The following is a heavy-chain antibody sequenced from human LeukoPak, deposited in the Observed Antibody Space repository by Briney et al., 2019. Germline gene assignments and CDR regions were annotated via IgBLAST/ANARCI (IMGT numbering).Heavy chain of an antibody. V-gene: IGHV3-64*01. J-gene: IGHJ4*02. Sequence: GGSLRLSCAASGFIFSSHAMHWVRQAPGKGLEYVSAIGINGDTTYYANSVKGRFTISRDNSKNTLYLEMGSLRAEDMAIYYCARDLTNGWHYFDYWGQGTLVTVSS. CDR1: GFIFSSHA. D-gene: IGHD6-19*01. CDR2: IGINGDTT. CDR3: ARDLTNGWHYFDY.